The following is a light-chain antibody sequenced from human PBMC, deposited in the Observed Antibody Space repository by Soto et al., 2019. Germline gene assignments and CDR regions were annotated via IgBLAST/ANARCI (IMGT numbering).Light chain of an antibody. V-gene: IGKV3-20*01. CDR2: DAS. Sequence: EIVLTQSPGTLSLSPGERATLSCRASQSVSSSYLAWYQQKPGQAPRLLIYDASSRATGIPDRFSGSGSGTDFTLTISRLEPEDFAVYYCQQSGSSSTFGQGTKVEIK. CDR3: QQSGSSST. J-gene: IGKJ1*01. CDR1: QSVSSSY.